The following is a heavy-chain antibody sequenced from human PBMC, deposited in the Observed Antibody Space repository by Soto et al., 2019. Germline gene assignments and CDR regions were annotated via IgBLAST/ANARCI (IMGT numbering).Heavy chain of an antibody. J-gene: IGHJ6*02. D-gene: IGHD4-17*01. V-gene: IGHV1-18*01. CDR2: ISAYNGNT. CDR1: GYTFTSYG. CDR3: ARDRVTTVVTGLKYYYYGMDV. Sequence: QVQLVQSGAEVKKPGASVKVSCKASGYTFTSYGISWLRQAPGQGLEWMGWISAYNGNTNYAHKLQGRVTMTTDTSTSTAYMELRSLRSDDTAVYYCARDRVTTVVTGLKYYYYGMDVWGQGTTVTVSS.